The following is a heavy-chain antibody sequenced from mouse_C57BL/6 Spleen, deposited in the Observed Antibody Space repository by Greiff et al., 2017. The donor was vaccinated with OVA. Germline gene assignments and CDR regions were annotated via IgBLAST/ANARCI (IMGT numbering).Heavy chain of an antibody. D-gene: IGHD1-1*01. V-gene: IGHV1-50*01. CDR1: GYTFTSYW. J-gene: IGHJ1*03. Sequence: QVQLKQPGAELVKPGASVKLSCKASGYTFTSYWMQWVKQRPGQGLEWIGEIDPSDSYTNYNQKFKGKATLTVDTSSSTAYMQLSSLTSEDSAVYYCARRKLLRSVEGYFDVWGTGTTVTVSS. CDR3: ARRKLLRSVEGYFDV. CDR2: IDPSDSYT.